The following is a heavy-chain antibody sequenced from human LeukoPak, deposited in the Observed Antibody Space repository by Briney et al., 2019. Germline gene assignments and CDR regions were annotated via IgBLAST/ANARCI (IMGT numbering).Heavy chain of an antibody. D-gene: IGHD6-13*01. J-gene: IGHJ4*02. V-gene: IGHV1-18*01. CDR1: GYSFTSYG. CDR2: ISAYNGNT. Sequence: ASVKVSCKASGYSFTSYGISWVRQAPGQGLEWMGWISAYNGNTDYAQKVQGRVTMTTDTSTSTAYIEVRSLRYDDTAVYYCIRDAYSSSYYVYWGQGTLVTVSS. CDR3: IRDAYSSSYYVY.